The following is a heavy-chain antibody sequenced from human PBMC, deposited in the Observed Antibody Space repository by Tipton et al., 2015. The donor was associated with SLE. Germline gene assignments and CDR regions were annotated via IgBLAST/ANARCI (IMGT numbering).Heavy chain of an antibody. CDR2: ISGSGDRT. CDR1: GFPFNRNA. CDR3: AKDKEMVQGVTPGYFDL. V-gene: IGHV3-23*01. D-gene: IGHD3-10*01. Sequence: GSLRLSCVASGFPFNRNAMTWVRQAPGKGLEWVSAISGSGDRTYYTDSVKGRFTISRDNSKNTLYLQMNSLRAEDTAVYYCAKDKEMVQGVTPGYFDLWGRGTLVTVSS. J-gene: IGHJ2*01.